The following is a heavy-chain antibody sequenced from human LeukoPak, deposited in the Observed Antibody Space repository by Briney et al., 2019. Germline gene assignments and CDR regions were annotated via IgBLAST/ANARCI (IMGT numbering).Heavy chain of an antibody. Sequence: GGSLRLSCAASGFTFSNYGMHWVRQAPGKGLEWVTVISDDGRNKYYADSVKGRFTISRDNSKNTLYLQINSLRTEDAAIYYCAIGGGGSGNYYYFDYWGQGTLVTVSS. CDR2: ISDDGRNK. J-gene: IGHJ4*02. CDR3: AIGGGGSGNYYYFDY. CDR1: GFTFSNYG. V-gene: IGHV3-30*03. D-gene: IGHD3-10*01.